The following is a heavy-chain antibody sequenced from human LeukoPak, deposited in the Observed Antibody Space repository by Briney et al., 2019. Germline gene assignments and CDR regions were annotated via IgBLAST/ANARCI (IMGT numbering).Heavy chain of an antibody. CDR2: IRYDGSNK. Sequence: RSGGSLRLSCAAAGFTFSSYGMRWVRQPPGKGLEWVAFIRYDGSNKYYADSVKGRFTISRDNSKNTLYLQMNSLRAEGTAVYYCAKDLPEMYYYDSSGYGFDIWGQGTMVTVSS. J-gene: IGHJ3*02. D-gene: IGHD3-22*01. CDR1: GFTFSSYG. V-gene: IGHV3-30*02. CDR3: AKDLPEMYYYDSSGYGFDI.